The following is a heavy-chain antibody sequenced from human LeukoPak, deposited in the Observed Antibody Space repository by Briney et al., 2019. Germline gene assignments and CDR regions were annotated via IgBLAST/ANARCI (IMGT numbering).Heavy chain of an antibody. Sequence: GGSLRRSCVASGFTFSSYAMGWVRQAPGKRPEWVSSLTDSGGTTYYVDSVKGRFTISRDNAKNSLYLQMSNLRAEDTAVYFCARGGGLDVWGQGATVTVSS. J-gene: IGHJ6*02. V-gene: IGHV3-23*01. CDR3: ARGGGLDV. D-gene: IGHD3-16*01. CDR2: LTDSGGTT. CDR1: GFTFSSYA.